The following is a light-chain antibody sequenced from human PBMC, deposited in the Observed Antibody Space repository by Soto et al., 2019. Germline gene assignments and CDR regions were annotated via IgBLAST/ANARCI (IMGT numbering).Light chain of an antibody. CDR3: QVWDISSDQYL. CDR2: DDS. J-gene: IGLJ1*01. Sequence: SYELTQPPSVSVAPGQTARITCGGNNIGSKSVHWYQQRPGQAPVLVLYDDSNRPSGIPERFSGSNSGSTATLTISCVEAGDEADYFCQVWDISSDQYLFGTGTKLTVL. CDR1: NIGSKS. V-gene: IGLV3-21*02.